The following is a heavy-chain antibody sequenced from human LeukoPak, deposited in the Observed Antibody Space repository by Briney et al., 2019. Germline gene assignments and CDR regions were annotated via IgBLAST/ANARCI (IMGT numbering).Heavy chain of an antibody. CDR3: PRSYYDILTGDHDDY. D-gene: IGHD3-9*01. J-gene: IGHJ4*02. V-gene: IGHV3-21*01. Sequence: GGSLRLSCAASGFTFSSYSMSWVRQAPGKGLEWVSSISSSSSYIYYADSVRGRFTISRDNAKNSVYLQMNSLRAEDTAVYYCPRSYYDILTGDHDDYWGQGTLVTVSS. CDR2: ISSSSSYI. CDR1: GFTFSSYS.